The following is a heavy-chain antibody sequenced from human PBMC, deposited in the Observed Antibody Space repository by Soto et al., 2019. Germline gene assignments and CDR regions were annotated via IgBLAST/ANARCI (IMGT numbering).Heavy chain of an antibody. J-gene: IGHJ6*02. CDR1: GFTFSSYA. Sequence: LRLSCAASGFTFSSYAMSWVRQAPGKGLEWVSAISGSGGSTYYADSVKGRFTISRDNSKNTLYLQMNSLRAEDTAVYYCAKTLEDDFPRLYGMDVWGQGTTVTVSS. V-gene: IGHV3-23*01. CDR2: ISGSGGST. D-gene: IGHD3-3*01. CDR3: AKTLEDDFPRLYGMDV.